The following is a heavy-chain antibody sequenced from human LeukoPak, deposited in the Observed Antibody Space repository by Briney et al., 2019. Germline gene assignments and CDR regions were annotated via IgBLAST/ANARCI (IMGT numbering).Heavy chain of an antibody. J-gene: IGHJ5*02. CDR1: GGSISGYH. Sequence: SETLSLTCTVSGGSISGYHWSWIRQPPGKGLEWIGYIYYSGSTKYNPSLKSRVTISVDTPKNQFSLKMSSVTAADTAVYYCARESGSYYRWFDPWGQGTLVTVSS. CDR2: IYYSGST. V-gene: IGHV4-59*01. D-gene: IGHD1-26*01. CDR3: ARESGSYYRWFDP.